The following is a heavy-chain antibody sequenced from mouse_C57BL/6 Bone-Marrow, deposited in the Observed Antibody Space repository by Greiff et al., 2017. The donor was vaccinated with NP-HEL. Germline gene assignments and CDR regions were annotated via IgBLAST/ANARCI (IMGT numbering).Heavy chain of an antibody. V-gene: IGHV1-55*01. CDR2: IYPGSGST. CDR3: ARHYGSSLFAY. CDR1: GYTFTSYW. D-gene: IGHD1-1*01. J-gene: IGHJ3*01. Sequence: QVQLQQSGAELVKPGASVKMSCKASGYTFTSYWITWVKQRPGQGLEWIGDIYPGSGSTNYNETFKSKATLTVDTSSSTAYMQLSSLTSEDSAVYYCARHYGSSLFAYWGQGTLVTVSA.